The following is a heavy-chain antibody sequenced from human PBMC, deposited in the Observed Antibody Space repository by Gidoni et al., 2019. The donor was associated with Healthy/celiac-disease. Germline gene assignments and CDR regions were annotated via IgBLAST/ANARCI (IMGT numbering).Heavy chain of an antibody. D-gene: IGHD4-17*01. Sequence: QVQLVESGGGVVQPGRSLRLSCAASGFTFSSYGMHWVRQAPGKGLEWVAVISYDGSNKYYADSVKGRFTISRDNSKNTLYLQMNSLRAEDTAVYYCAKDPLYGDELYYYYGMDVWGQGTTVTVSS. J-gene: IGHJ6*02. V-gene: IGHV3-30*18. CDR3: AKDPLYGDELYYYYGMDV. CDR2: ISYDGSNK. CDR1: GFTFSSYG.